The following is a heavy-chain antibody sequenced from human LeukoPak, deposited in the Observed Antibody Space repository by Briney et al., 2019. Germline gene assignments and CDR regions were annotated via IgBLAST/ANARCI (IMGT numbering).Heavy chain of an antibody. D-gene: IGHD5-24*01. Sequence: PGGSLRLSCAASGFTFSDYYMSWIRQAPGKGLEWVSYISSSGSTIYYADSVKGRFTISRDNAKNSLYLQMNSLRAEDTAVYYCARFSEDGYNYSWFDPWGQGTLVTVSS. CDR2: ISSSGSTI. CDR3: ARFSEDGYNYSWFDP. CDR1: GFTFSDYY. V-gene: IGHV3-11*01. J-gene: IGHJ5*02.